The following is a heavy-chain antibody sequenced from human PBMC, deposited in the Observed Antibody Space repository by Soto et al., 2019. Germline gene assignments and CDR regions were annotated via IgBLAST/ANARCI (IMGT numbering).Heavy chain of an antibody. V-gene: IGHV3-23*01. CDR1: GFTFSSYA. J-gene: IGHJ4*02. CDR2: ISGSGGST. CDR3: AKERSPSYYDFWSGYPHDY. D-gene: IGHD3-3*01. Sequence: GGSLSLSCAASGFTFSSYAMSWVRQAPGKGLEWVSAISGSGGSTYYADSVKGRFTISRDNSKNTLYLQMNSLRAEDTAVYYCAKERSPSYYDFWSGYPHDYWGQGTLVTVSS.